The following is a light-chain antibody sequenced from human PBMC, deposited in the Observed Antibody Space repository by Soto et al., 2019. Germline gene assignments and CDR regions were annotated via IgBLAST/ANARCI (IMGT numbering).Light chain of an antibody. Sequence: SYELTQPPSLSVAPGQTARISCGGNNIGSKTVHWYQQKPGRAPVLIIYDDSDRPSGIPERFSGSNSGNTATLTIIRVEAGDEADYYCQVWDTSSVHYVFGTGTNVTVL. CDR2: DDS. CDR3: QVWDTSSVHYV. J-gene: IGLJ1*01. CDR1: NIGSKT. V-gene: IGLV3-21*02.